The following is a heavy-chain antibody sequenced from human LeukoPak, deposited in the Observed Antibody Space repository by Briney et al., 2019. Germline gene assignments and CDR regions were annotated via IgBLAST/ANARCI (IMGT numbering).Heavy chain of an antibody. CDR2: ISSSSTTI. CDR1: GFTFSTYS. CDR3: ARERTVGAITPSDY. D-gene: IGHD1-26*01. J-gene: IGHJ4*02. V-gene: IGHV3-48*01. Sequence: GGSLRFSCAASGFTFSTYSMNWVRQAPGKGLEWISFISSSSTTIYYADSVKGRFTISRDNAKNSLFLQMNSLRAEDTAVYYCARERTVGAITPSDYWGQGTLVTVSS.